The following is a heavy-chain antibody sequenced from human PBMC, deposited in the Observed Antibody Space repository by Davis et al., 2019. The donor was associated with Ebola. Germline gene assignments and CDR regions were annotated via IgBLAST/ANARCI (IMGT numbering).Heavy chain of an antibody. CDR1: GFTFSGSA. Sequence: GALKISCAASGFTFSGSAMHWVRQASGKGLEWVGRIRSKANSYATAYAASVKGRFTISRDDSKNTAYLQMNSLKTEDTAVYYCTSTIVGATRVDYWGQGTLVTVSS. V-gene: IGHV3-73*01. CDR2: IRSKANSYAT. CDR3: TSTIVGATRVDY. J-gene: IGHJ4*02. D-gene: IGHD1-26*01.